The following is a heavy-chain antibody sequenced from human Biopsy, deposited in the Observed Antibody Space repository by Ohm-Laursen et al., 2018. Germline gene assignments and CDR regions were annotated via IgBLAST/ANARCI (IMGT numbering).Heavy chain of an antibody. CDR3: ARDPRYGYGSYFDY. Sequence: ASVKVSCKASGFSFTGYYIHWVRQAPGQGLEWMGWISPKSGVTNYAQRFQGRVTMTRDTSISTAYMELSRLRSDDTAVYYCARDPRYGYGSYFDYWGQGTLVAVSS. J-gene: IGHJ4*02. CDR1: GFSFTGYY. CDR2: ISPKSGVT. V-gene: IGHV1-2*02. D-gene: IGHD3-10*01.